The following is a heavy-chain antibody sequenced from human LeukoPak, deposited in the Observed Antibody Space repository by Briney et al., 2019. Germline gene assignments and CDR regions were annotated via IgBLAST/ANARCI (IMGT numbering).Heavy chain of an antibody. CDR1: GFTFSSYA. CDR3: AKSPYGAGDIFNF. V-gene: IGHV3-23*01. Sequence: GGSLRLSCAASGFTFSSYAMSWVRQAPGKGLEWVSAISDSGGSTYYTDSVKGRFTISRDNSKNTLYLQMNSLRAEDTAVYYCAKSPYGAGDIFNFWGQGTLVTVSS. J-gene: IGHJ4*02. D-gene: IGHD3-9*01. CDR2: ISDSGGST.